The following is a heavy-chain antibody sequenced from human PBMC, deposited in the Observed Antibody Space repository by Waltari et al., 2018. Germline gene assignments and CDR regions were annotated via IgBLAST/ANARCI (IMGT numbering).Heavy chain of an antibody. CDR3: AKTDSLVRGSYDY. CDR1: GSTFTSKP. CDR2: ISGSGGST. J-gene: IGHJ4*02. V-gene: IGHV3-23*01. Sequence: EVQLLESGGGLVQPGGSLSPSCAASGSTFTSKPLPWVAKAPGKGLEWVSAISGSGGSTYYADSVKGRFTISRDNSKNTLYLQMNSLRAEDTAVYYCAKTDSLVRGSYDYWGQGTLVTVSS. D-gene: IGHD1-26*01.